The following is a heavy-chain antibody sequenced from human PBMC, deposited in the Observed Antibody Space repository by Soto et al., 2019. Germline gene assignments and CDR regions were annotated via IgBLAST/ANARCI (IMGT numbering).Heavy chain of an antibody. CDR3: AKDTRAARPYYFDY. CDR2: ISYDGSNK. J-gene: IGHJ4*02. D-gene: IGHD6-6*01. CDR1: GFTFSSYG. V-gene: IGHV3-30*18. Sequence: LRLSCAASGFTFSSYGMHWVRQAPGKGLEWVAVISYDGSNKYYADSVKGRFTISRDNSKNTLYLQMNSLRAEDTAVYYCAKDTRAARPYYFDYWGQGTLVTVSS.